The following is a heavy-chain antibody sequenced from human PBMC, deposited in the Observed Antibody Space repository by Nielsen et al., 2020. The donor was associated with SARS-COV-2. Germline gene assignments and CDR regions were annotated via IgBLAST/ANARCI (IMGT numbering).Heavy chain of an antibody. J-gene: IGHJ6*02. Sequence: SETLSLTCAISGDSVSSNSAAWYWIRQSPSRGLVWLGRTYYRSKWYNDHAVSVKSRITINPDTSKNQFSLQLNSVTPEDTAVYYCARAIWSDLGYYYGVDVWGQGTTVTVSS. CDR2: TYYRSKWYN. CDR1: GDSVSSNSAA. CDR3: ARAIWSDLGYYYGVDV. D-gene: IGHD3-3*01. V-gene: IGHV6-1*01.